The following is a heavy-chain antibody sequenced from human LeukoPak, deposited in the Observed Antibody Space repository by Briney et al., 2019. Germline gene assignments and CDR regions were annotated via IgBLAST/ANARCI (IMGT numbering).Heavy chain of an antibody. J-gene: IGHJ4*02. CDR1: GFTVSSNY. CDR3: ARFYFPEEHDRAWYEAH. V-gene: IGHV3-74*03. CDR2: IRGDGRAT. D-gene: IGHD6-19*01. Sequence: GGSLRLSCAASGFTVSSNYMSWVRQAPGKELVWVARIRGDGRATTYADSVKGRFTISRDNAMNTVFLQMKSLRADDTGTYYCARFYFPEEHDRAWYEAHWGQGVLVTVS.